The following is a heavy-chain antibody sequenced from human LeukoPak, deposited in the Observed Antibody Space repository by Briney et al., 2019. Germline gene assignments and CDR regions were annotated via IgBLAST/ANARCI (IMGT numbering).Heavy chain of an antibody. V-gene: IGHV5-51*01. J-gene: IGHJ5*02. Sequence: GESLKISCKGSGYSFTSYWIGWVRQMPGKGLEWMGIIYPGDSDTRYSPSFQGQVTISADKSISTAYLQWSSLKASDTAMYYCARLVSGSYPRGNWFDPWGQGTLVTVSS. CDR3: ARLVSGSYPRGNWFDP. CDR2: IYPGDSDT. D-gene: IGHD1-26*01. CDR1: GYSFTSYW.